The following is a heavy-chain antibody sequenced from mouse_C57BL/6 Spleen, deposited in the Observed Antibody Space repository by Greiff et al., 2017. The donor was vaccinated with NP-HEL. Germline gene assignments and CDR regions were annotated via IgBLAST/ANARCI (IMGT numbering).Heavy chain of an antibody. D-gene: IGHD1-1*01. J-gene: IGHJ3*01. CDR2: IRNKANGYTT. CDR3: ARYSYGSSSFAY. Sequence: EVKVVESGGGLVQPGGSLSLSCAASGFTFTDYYMSWVRQPPGKALEWLGFIRNKANGYTTEYSASVKGRFTISRDNSQSILYLQMNALRAEDSATYYCARYSYGSSSFAYWGQGTLVTVSA. CDR1: GFTFTDYY. V-gene: IGHV7-3*01.